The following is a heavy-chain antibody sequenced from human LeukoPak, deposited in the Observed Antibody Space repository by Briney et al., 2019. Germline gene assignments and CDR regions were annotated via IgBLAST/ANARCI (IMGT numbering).Heavy chain of an antibody. Sequence: KVGESLKISCKGSGYSCTSYWIGWVRQMPGKGLEWMGIIYPGDSDTRYSPSFHGQVTLSTDKSISTAYLQWSSLNASDTAIYYCARFLGYSYGPLDYWGQGTLVTVSS. CDR2: IYPGDSDT. D-gene: IGHD5-18*01. CDR3: ARFLGYSYGPLDY. V-gene: IGHV5-51*01. CDR1: GYSCTSYW. J-gene: IGHJ4*02.